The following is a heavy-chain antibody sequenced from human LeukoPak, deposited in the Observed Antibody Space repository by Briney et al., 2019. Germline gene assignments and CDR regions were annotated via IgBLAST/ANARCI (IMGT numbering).Heavy chain of an antibody. J-gene: IGHJ6*03. CDR1: GYTFTMYY. V-gene: IGHV1-46*01. D-gene: IGHD3-16*01. CDR2: INPSDGGT. CDR3: AGEQRGGLSRNLGGLFASYYTYYYMDV. Sequence: GASGKVSCKASGYTFTMYYMHWVRQGPGQGLGWVGMINPSDGGTTYAQTVYRRVTMNRELYATTDYMDLRSLRAEETALYCAAGEQRGGLSRNLGGLFASYYTYYYMDVWGRGTTVTVSS.